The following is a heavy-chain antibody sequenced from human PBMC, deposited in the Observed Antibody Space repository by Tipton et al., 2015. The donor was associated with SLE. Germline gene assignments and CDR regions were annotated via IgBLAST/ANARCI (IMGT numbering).Heavy chain of an antibody. V-gene: IGHV3-64*01. CDR2: FSSNGGST. D-gene: IGHD6-19*01. J-gene: IGHJ4*02. Sequence: SLRLSCAASGFTFSSFPMHWVRQAPGKGLEYVSGFSSNGGSTYYANSVKGRFTISRDNSKNTLFLQMVNLRAEDTAMYFCARRWYNNGWPVFDTWGQGTLVTVSS. CDR3: ARRWYNNGWPVFDT. CDR1: GFTFSSFP.